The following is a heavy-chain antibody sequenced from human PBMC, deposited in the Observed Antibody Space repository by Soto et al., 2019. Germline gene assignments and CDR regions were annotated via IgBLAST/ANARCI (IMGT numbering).Heavy chain of an antibody. CDR2: IVPLFGTA. Sequence: QVQLVQSGAEVKEPGSSVNVSCKTSGGTFGNTAVTWVRQVPGQGLEWIGGIVPLFGTANYAQKFRGRVMITADESTSTAYMDLSSLRSDDTAIYYCARDGAPGSSFWSGPLGGGRFDPWGQGTLVTVSS. J-gene: IGHJ5*02. D-gene: IGHD3-3*01. V-gene: IGHV1-69*12. CDR3: ARDGAPGSSFWSGPLGGGRFDP. CDR1: GGTFGNTA.